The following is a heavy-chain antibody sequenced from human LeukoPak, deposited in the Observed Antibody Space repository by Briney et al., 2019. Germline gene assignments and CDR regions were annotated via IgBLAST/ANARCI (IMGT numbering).Heavy chain of an antibody. CDR1: GYTFTSYY. J-gene: IGHJ5*02. CDR3: ARVGGGVGFDP. V-gene: IGHV1-46*01. D-gene: IGHD1-26*01. Sequence: ASVKVSCKASGYTFTSYYMHWVRQAPGQGLEWMGIINPSGGSTSYAQKFQGRVTMTRDMSTSTVYMGLSSLRSEDTAVYYCARVGGGVGFDPWGQGTLVTVSS. CDR2: INPSGGST.